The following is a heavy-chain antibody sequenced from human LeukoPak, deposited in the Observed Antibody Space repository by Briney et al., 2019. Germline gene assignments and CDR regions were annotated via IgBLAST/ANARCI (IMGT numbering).Heavy chain of an antibody. CDR2: FSGSGGST. CDR1: GFTFSSYA. CDR3: ARDRGYTYGHPFDY. V-gene: IGHV3-23*01. Sequence: GGSLRLSCAASGFTFSSYAMSWVRQAPGKGLEWVSAFSGSGGSTYYADSVKGRFTISRDNSKNTLYLQMNSLGAEDTAVYYCARDRGYTYGHPFDYWGQGTLVTVSS. J-gene: IGHJ4*02. D-gene: IGHD5-18*01.